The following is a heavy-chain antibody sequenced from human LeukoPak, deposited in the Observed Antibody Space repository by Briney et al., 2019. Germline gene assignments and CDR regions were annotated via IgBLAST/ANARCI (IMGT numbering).Heavy chain of an antibody. CDR3: ARGGGIVATIPLGY. V-gene: IGHV1-18*01. CDR2: VSAYNSNT. D-gene: IGHD5-12*01. J-gene: IGHJ4*02. CDR1: GYTFTTYG. Sequence: ASVRVSCKASGYTFTTYGISWVRQAPGQGLEWMGWVSAYNSNTNYAQKLQGRVTMTTDTSANTAYMELGSLRSDDTAVYYCARGGGIVATIPLGYWGQGTLVTVSA.